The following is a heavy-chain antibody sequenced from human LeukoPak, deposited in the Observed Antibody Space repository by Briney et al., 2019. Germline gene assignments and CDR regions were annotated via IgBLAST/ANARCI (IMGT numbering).Heavy chain of an antibody. Sequence: GASVKVSCKASGYTFTSYGISWVRQAPGQGLEWMGWISAYNGNTNYAQKLQGRVTMTTDTSTGTAYMELRSLRSDDTAVYYCARDLTTYYYDSSGYYYGPSDYWGQGTLVTVSS. CDR3: ARDLTTYYYDSSGYYYGPSDY. CDR1: GYTFTSYG. J-gene: IGHJ4*02. CDR2: ISAYNGNT. D-gene: IGHD3-22*01. V-gene: IGHV1-18*01.